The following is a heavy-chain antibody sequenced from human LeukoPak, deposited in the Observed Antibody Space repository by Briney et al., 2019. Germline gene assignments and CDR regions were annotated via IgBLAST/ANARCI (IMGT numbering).Heavy chain of an antibody. CDR2: IYYSGST. Sequence: SETLSLTCTVSGGSISSYYWSWIRQPPGKGLEWIGYIYYSGSTNYNPSLKSRVTISVDTSKNQFSLKLSSVTAADTAVYYCARAGYYDSSGYCIDYWGQGTLVTVPS. J-gene: IGHJ4*02. D-gene: IGHD3-22*01. CDR1: GGSISSYY. V-gene: IGHV4-59*01. CDR3: ARAGYYDSSGYCIDY.